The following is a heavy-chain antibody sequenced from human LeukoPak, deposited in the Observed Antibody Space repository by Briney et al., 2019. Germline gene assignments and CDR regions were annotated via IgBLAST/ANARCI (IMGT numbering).Heavy chain of an antibody. J-gene: IGHJ4*02. D-gene: IGHD5-24*01. Sequence: ASVKVSCKASGYTITNNYMHWVRQAPGQGFEWMGIINPSGGSTSYAQKFQGRVTMTRDTSTSTVYMELSSLRSEDTAVYYCARDQDGYNSPGFDYWGQGTLVTVSS. V-gene: IGHV1-46*01. CDR3: ARDQDGYNSPGFDY. CDR1: GYTITNNY. CDR2: INPSGGST.